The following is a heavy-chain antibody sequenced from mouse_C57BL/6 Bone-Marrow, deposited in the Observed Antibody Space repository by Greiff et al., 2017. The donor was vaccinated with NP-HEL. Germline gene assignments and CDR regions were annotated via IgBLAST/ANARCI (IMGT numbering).Heavy chain of an antibody. CDR1: GYTFTDYY. CDR3: ARQLRLLDAMDY. J-gene: IGHJ4*01. V-gene: IGHV1-75*01. D-gene: IGHD3-2*02. CDR2: IFPGSGST. Sequence: QVQLQQSGPELVKPGASVKISCKASGYTFTDYYINWVKQRPGQGLEWIGWIFPGSGSTYYNEKFKGKATITVDKSSSKAYMLLSSLTSEDSAVYFCARQLRLLDAMDYWGQGTSVTVSS.